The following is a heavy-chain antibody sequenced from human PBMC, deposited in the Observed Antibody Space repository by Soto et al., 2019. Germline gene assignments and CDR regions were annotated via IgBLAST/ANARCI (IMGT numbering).Heavy chain of an antibody. Sequence: SETLSLTCTVSGGSISSYYWSWIRQPPGKGLEWIGYIYYSGSTNYNPSLKGRVTISVDTSKNQFSLKLGSVTAADTAVYYCASATWDTAMPRIAAAGTHYYYYMDVWGKGTTVTVSS. V-gene: IGHV4-59*01. CDR2: IYYSGST. CDR3: ASATWDTAMPRIAAAGTHYYYYMDV. D-gene: IGHD6-13*01. J-gene: IGHJ6*03. CDR1: GGSISSYY.